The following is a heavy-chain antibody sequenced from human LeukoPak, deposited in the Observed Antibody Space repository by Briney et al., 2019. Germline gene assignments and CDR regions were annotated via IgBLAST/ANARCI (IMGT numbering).Heavy chain of an antibody. V-gene: IGHV1-8*03. CDR1: GYTFTSYD. CDR3: ARGSHDSSGYYFDY. J-gene: IGHJ4*02. D-gene: IGHD3-22*01. CDR2: MNPNSGNT. Sequence: GASVKVSCKASGYTFTSYDINWVRQATGQGLEWMGWMNPNSGNTGYAQKFQGRVTITRNTSISTAYMGLSSLRSEDAAVYYCARGSHDSSGYYFDYWGQGTLVTVSS.